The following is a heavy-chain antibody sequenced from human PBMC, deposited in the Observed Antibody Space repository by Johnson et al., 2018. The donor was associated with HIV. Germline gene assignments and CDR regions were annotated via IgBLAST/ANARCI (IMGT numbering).Heavy chain of an antibody. CDR2: ISYDGTNK. D-gene: IGHD1-26*01. CDR3: AKDVGGWELVLDAFDI. CDR1: GFTFSSYS. V-gene: IGHV3-30*04. J-gene: IGHJ3*02. Sequence: LESGGGVVQPGRSLRLSCAASGFTFSSYSMHWVRQAPGKGLEWVALISYDGTNKYYANSVRGRFTISRDNSKNKLYLQMNSLRAEDTVVYYCAKDVGGWELVLDAFDIWGQGTMVTVSS.